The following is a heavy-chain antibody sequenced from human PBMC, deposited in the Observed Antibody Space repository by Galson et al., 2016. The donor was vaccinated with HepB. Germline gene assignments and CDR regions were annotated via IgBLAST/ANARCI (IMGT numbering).Heavy chain of an antibody. CDR1: GGSINSNHW. CDR3: ARVISAADAFDI. CDR2: IYYSGST. V-gene: IGHV4-4*01. J-gene: IGHJ3*02. Sequence: ETLSLTCAVSGGSINSNHWWSWVRQPPGKGLEWIGEIYYSGSTNYNPSLKSRVTISVDKSKNQFSLELTSVTAADTAVYFCARVISAADAFDIWGQGTLVTVSS.